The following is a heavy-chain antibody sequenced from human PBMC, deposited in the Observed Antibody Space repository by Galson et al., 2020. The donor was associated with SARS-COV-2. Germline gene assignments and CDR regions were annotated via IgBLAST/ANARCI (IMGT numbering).Heavy chain of an antibody. J-gene: IGHJ4*02. CDR2: IYNSGTT. Sequence: ETSETLSLTCTVSRGTNHYDYWNWVRQSPGKGLEWIGSIYNSGTTDYNPSLRSRVTISLDPSKSRFSLNLVSVTGADTAMYYCAKLAEGRRTSEDYWGQGTLVTVSS. V-gene: IGHV4-59*12. CDR3: AKLAEGRRTSEDY. D-gene: IGHD1-7*01. CDR1: RGTNHYDY.